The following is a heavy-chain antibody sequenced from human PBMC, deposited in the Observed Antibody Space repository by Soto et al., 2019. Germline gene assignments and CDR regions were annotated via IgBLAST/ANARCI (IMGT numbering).Heavy chain of an antibody. CDR1: GYTFTSYG. CDR3: ARPVGYCTNGVCDYYGMDV. Sequence: GASVKVSCKASGYTFTSYGISWVRQAPGQGLEWMGWISAYNGNTNYAQKLQGRVTMTTDTSTSTAYMELRSLRSDDTAVYYCARPVGYCTNGVCDYYGMDVWGQGTTVTVSS. J-gene: IGHJ6*02. V-gene: IGHV1-18*01. CDR2: ISAYNGNT. D-gene: IGHD2-8*01.